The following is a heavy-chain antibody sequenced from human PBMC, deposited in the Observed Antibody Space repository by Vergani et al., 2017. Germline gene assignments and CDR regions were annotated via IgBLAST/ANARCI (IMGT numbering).Heavy chain of an antibody. Sequence: QVQLVQSGAEVKKPGASVKVSCKASGYTFTSYDINWVRQATGQGLEWMGWMNPNSGNTGYAQKFQGRVTMTRNTSISTAYMELSSLRSEDTAVYYCARVVGIKDYGSGSYYKTDYYYYYGMDVWGQGTTVTVS. CDR3: ARVVGIKDYGSGSYYKTDYYYYYGMDV. CDR1: GYTFTSYD. J-gene: IGHJ6*02. V-gene: IGHV1-8*01. D-gene: IGHD3-10*01. CDR2: MNPNSGNT.